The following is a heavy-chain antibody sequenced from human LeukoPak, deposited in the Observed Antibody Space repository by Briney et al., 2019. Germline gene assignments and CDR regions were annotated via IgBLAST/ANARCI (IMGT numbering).Heavy chain of an antibody. CDR2: INQSGST. CDR1: GGSFSGYY. D-gene: IGHD3-10*01. V-gene: IGHV4-34*01. CDR3: ARPYYYGSGSYYKGPRFDH. J-gene: IGHJ4*02. Sequence: PSETLSLTCAVYGGSFSGYYWSWIRQPPGKGLEWIGEINQSGSTNYNPSLKSRVTISVDASKNQFSLKLSSVTAADTAVYYCARPYYYGSGSYYKGPRFDHWGQGTLVTVSS.